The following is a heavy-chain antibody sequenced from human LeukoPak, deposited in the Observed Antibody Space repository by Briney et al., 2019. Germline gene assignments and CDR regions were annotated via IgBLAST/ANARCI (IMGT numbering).Heavy chain of an antibody. D-gene: IGHD5-18*01. CDR1: GFTFDDYA. V-gene: IGHV3-74*01. J-gene: IGHJ4*02. CDR2: ISSDGTTT. CDR3: ARGLHTAFDY. Sequence: GGSLRLSCTASGFTFDDYAMSWVRQAPGKGLVWVSRISSDGTTTSCADSVKGRCTISRDNAKDTLYLQMNSLRAEDTAVYYCARGLHTAFDYWGQGALVTVSS.